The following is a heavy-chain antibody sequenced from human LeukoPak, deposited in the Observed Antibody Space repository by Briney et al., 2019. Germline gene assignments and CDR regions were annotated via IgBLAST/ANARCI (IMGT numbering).Heavy chain of an antibody. CDR3: ARGGYYDSSGYPDAFDI. D-gene: IGHD3-22*01. J-gene: IGHJ3*02. CDR2: IIPIFGTA. V-gene: IGHV1-69*13. Sequence: GASVKVSCKASGGTFSSYAISWVRQAPGQGLEWMGGIIPIFGTANYAQKFQGRVTITADESTSTAYMELSSLRSEDTAVYYCARGGYYDSSGYPDAFDIWGQGTMVTVS. CDR1: GGTFSSYA.